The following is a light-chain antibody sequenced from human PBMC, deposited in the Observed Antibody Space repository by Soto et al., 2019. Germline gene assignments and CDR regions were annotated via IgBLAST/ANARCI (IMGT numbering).Light chain of an antibody. CDR2: DAS. Sequence: EIVFTQSPGPLSLSPGEEATLSCRASQSVDSNYLAWYQQKPGQTPRLLIYDASTRATGTPARFSGSGSGTEFTLAVSSLQSEDYALYFCQQYIRWPLTFGGGTKVDIK. CDR3: QQYIRWPLT. V-gene: IGKV3D-15*01. CDR1: QSVDSNY. J-gene: IGKJ4*01.